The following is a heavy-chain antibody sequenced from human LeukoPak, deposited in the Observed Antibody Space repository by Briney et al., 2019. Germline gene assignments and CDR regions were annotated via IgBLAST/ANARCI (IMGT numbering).Heavy chain of an antibody. D-gene: IGHD3-16*01. J-gene: IGHJ4*02. CDR3: ARADVSGSYFHLDY. V-gene: IGHV1-18*01. Sequence: GASVKVSCKASGYTFTNYGINWVRQAPGQGLEWMGWISFHNGNTNYPQKLQGRVTMTTDRSTSTAYMGLRSLRSDDTAVYYCARADVSGSYFHLDYWGQGTLVTVSS. CDR1: GYTFTNYG. CDR2: ISFHNGNT.